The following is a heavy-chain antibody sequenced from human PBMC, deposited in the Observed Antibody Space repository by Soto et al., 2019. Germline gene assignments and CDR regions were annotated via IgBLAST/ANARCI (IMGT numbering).Heavy chain of an antibody. D-gene: IGHD3-16*01. CDR3: ARAMDVWGEDY. Sequence: QVQLVQSGAEVKKPGASVKVSCKASGYTFTSYDISWVRQAPGQGLEWMGGIIPIFGTANYAQKFQGRVTITADESTSTAYMELSSLRSEDTAVYYCARAMDVWGEDYWGQGTLVTVSS. J-gene: IGHJ4*02. V-gene: IGHV1-69*01. CDR2: IIPIFGTA. CDR1: GYTFTSYD.